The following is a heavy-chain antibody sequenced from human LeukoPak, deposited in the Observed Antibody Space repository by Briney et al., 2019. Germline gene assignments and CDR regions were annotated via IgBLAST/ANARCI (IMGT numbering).Heavy chain of an antibody. CDR3: ARAAYSGIVAAGTDYYYYMDV. CDR1: GGSISSYY. D-gene: IGHD6-13*01. CDR2: IYYSGNT. J-gene: IGHJ6*03. Sequence: SETLSLTCTVSGGSISSYYWSWIRQPPGKGLEWIGDIYYSGNTNYNPSLKSRVTVSVDTSKNQFSLKLSSVTAADTAVYYCARAAYSGIVAAGTDYYYYMDVWGKGTTVTVSS. V-gene: IGHV4-59*01.